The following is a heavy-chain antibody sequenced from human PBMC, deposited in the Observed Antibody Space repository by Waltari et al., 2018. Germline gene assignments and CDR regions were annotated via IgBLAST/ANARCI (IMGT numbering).Heavy chain of an antibody. J-gene: IGHJ2*01. CDR3: TRDVTGYYYFDL. CDR1: GFTVSRHY. CDR2: INSGGDT. Sequence: EVQLVESGGGWIKPGGSLRLSCAASGFTVSRHYMNWGRQAPGKGLEWVSVINSGGDTHYADSVKGRFTISRDNSKNTVYLQMNTLRAEDTALYYCTRDVTGYYYFDLWGRGTLVTVSS. V-gene: IGHV3-53*01.